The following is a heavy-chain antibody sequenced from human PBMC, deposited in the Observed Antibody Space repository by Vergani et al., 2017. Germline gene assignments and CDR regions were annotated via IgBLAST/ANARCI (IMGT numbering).Heavy chain of an antibody. D-gene: IGHD1-7*01. CDR2: ISAYNGNT. J-gene: IGHJ4*02. CDR1: GYTFTSYG. CDR3: ARDRYSAGTTFDY. V-gene: IGHV1-18*01. Sequence: QVQLVQSGAEVKKPGASVKVSCKASGYTFTSYGISWVRQAPGQGLEWMGWISAYNGNTNYAQKLQGRVTMTTDTSTSTGYMELRRLRSDDTAVSYCARDRYSAGTTFDYWGQGTLVTVSS.